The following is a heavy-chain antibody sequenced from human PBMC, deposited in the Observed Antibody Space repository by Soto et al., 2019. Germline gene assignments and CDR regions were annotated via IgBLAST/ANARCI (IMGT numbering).Heavy chain of an antibody. CDR1: VFTFSTYW. D-gene: IGHD2-2*01. CDR3: ARDRCSSTSCLFDY. J-gene: IGHJ4*02. Sequence: GSLRLSCAASVFTFSTYWMGWVRQAPGKGLEWVANIKQDGSDKYYVDSVKGRFIISRDNTKNSLFLQMNSLRAEDTAVYYCARDRCSSTSCLFDYWGQGTPVTVSS. CDR2: IKQDGSDK. V-gene: IGHV3-7*03.